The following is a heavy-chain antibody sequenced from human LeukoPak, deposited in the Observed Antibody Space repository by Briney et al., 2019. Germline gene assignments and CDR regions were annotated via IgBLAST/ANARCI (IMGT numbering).Heavy chain of an antibody. V-gene: IGHV3-23*01. CDR2: ISGSGGST. CDR1: GFTFSSFW. CDR3: AELGITMIGGV. Sequence: GGSLRLSCAASGFTFSSFWMHWVRQVPGKGLEWVSAISGSGGSTYYADSVKGRFTISRDNSKNTLYLQMNSLRAEDTAVYYCAELGITMIGGVWGKGATVTISS. J-gene: IGHJ6*04. D-gene: IGHD3-10*02.